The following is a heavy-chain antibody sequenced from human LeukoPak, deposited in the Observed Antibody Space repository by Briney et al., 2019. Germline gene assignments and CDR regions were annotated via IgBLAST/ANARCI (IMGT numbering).Heavy chain of an antibody. J-gene: IGHJ4*02. CDR2: ISGSGGST. D-gene: IGHD6-13*01. CDR1: GFTFSSYA. V-gene: IGHV3-23*01. CDR3: AKCEPPSYSSSWYREFDY. Sequence: GGSLRLFCAASGFTFSSYAMSWVRQAPGKGLEWVSAISGSGGSTYYADSVKGRFTISRDHSKNTLYLQMNSLRAEDTAVYYCAKCEPPSYSSSWYREFDYWGQGTLVTVSS.